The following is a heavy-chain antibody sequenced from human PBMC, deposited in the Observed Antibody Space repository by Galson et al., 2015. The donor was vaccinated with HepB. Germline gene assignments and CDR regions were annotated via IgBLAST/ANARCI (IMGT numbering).Heavy chain of an antibody. Sequence: CAISGDSVSSNNAAWNWIRQTPSRGLEWLGRTYYRSKWYNDYAVSVKSRITINADTSKNQFSLQLSSVTPEDTALYYCVRADCSNLSRFFDFWGQGTLVTVSS. CDR1: GDSVSSNNAA. CDR3: VRADCSNLSRFFDF. D-gene: IGHD2-2*01. CDR2: TYYRSKWYN. V-gene: IGHV6-1*01. J-gene: IGHJ4*02.